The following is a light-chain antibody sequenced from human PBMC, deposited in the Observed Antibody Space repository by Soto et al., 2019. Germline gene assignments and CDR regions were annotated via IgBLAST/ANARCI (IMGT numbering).Light chain of an antibody. CDR1: NSDVGSYKF. V-gene: IGLV2-23*01. Sequence: QSALTQPASVSGSPGQSITISCTGTNSDVGSYKFVSWYQQHPDKAPKVIIYEGTKRPSGVSNRFSASKSGNTASLTISGLQAEDEADYHCCSYAGTYTSPVLFGGGTKLTVL. J-gene: IGLJ2*01. CDR3: CSYAGTYTSPVL. CDR2: EGT.